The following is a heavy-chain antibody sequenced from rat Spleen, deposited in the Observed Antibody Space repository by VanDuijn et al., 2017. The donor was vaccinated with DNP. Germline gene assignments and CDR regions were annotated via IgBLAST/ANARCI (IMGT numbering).Heavy chain of an antibody. V-gene: IGHV5-25*01. J-gene: IGHJ3*01. Sequence: EVQLVGSGGGLVQPGRSLQLSCVASEFTFSKSDVAWVRQAPTGGLEWVASISPSGANIYYRDSVRGRFTVSRDNAESTLYLQMDSLRSEDTATYYCGRHDEGNYYDGSNWFAYWGQGTLVTVSS. CDR2: ISPSGANI. D-gene: IGHD1-12*02. CDR1: EFTFSKSD. CDR3: GRHDEGNYYDGSNWFAY.